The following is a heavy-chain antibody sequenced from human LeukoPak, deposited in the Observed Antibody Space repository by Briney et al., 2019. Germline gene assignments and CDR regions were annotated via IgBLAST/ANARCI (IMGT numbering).Heavy chain of an antibody. Sequence: ASVKVSCKASGYTFTGYYMHWVRPAPGQGLEWMGWINPNSGGTNYAQKFQGRVTMPRDTSISTAYMELSRLRSDDTAVYYCARALYDSSGYYPEYFQHWGQARLASVSS. D-gene: IGHD3-22*01. J-gene: IGHJ1*01. CDR2: INPNSGGT. CDR1: GYTFTGYY. V-gene: IGHV1-2*02. CDR3: ARALYDSSGYYPEYFQH.